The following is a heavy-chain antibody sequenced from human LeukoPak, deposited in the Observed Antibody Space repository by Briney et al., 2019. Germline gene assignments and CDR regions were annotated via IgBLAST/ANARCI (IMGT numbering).Heavy chain of an antibody. D-gene: IGHD3-22*01. CDR1: GGSFSSYY. CDR3: ARGQSYYYDSSGYSPPFDY. V-gene: IGHV4-59*12. CDR2: IYYSGST. J-gene: IGHJ4*02. Sequence: PSETLSLTCAVYGGSFSSYYWSWIRQPPGKGLEWIGYIYYSGSTNYNPSLKSRVTISVDTSKNQFSLKLSSVTAADTAVYYCARGQSYYYDSSGYSPPFDYWGQGTLVTVSS.